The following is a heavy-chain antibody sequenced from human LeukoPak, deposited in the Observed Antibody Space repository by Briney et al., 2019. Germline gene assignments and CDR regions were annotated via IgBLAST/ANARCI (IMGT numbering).Heavy chain of an antibody. CDR2: IIPILGIA. J-gene: IGHJ6*02. Sequence: SVKVSCKASGYTFTSYGISWVRQAPGQGLEWMGRIIPILGIANYAQKFQGRVTITADKSTSTAYMELSSLRSEDTAVYYCARDGQDYYYGMDVWGQGTTVTVSS. V-gene: IGHV1-69*04. CDR3: ARDGQDYYYGMDV. CDR1: GYTFTSYG.